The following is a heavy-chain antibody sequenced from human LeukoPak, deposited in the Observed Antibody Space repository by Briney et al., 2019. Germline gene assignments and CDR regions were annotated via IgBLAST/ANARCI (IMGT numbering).Heavy chain of an antibody. CDR1: GYTFINYY. D-gene: IGHD6-6*01. CDR2: INPSGDST. CDR3: ARDVASRPGPQDFFDY. J-gene: IGHJ4*02. Sequence: GASVKVSCKASGYTFINYYLHWVRQAPGQRPEWMGIINPSGDSTNYAQKFQGRVTMTADMSTNTVYMELSSLRSEDTAVYYCARDVASRPGPQDFFDYWGQGTLVTVSS. V-gene: IGHV1-46*01.